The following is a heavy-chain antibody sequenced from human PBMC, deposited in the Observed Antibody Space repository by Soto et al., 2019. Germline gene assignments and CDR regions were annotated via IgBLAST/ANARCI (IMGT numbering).Heavy chain of an antibody. CDR1: GYTFTSYG. J-gene: IGHJ6*03. CDR3: AREGSGGRVYYYSYYMDV. Sequence: ASVKVSCKASGYTFTSYGISWVRQAPGQGLEWMGWISAYNGNTNYAQKLQGRVTMTTDTSTSTAYMELRSLRSDDTAVYYCAREGSGGRVYYYSYYMDVWGKGTTVTVSS. CDR2: ISAYNGNT. D-gene: IGHD2-15*01. V-gene: IGHV1-18*01.